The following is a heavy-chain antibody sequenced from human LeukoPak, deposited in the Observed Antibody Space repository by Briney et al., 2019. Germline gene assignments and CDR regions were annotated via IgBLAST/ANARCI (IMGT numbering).Heavy chain of an antibody. Sequence: ASVKVSCKASGYTFTSYGISWVRQAPGQGLEWMGWISAYNGNTNYAQKLQGRVTMTTDTSTSTAYMELRSLRPDDTAVYYCASQLRAKDAFDIWGQGTMVTVSS. D-gene: IGHD2-2*01. CDR3: ASQLRAKDAFDI. J-gene: IGHJ3*02. V-gene: IGHV1-18*01. CDR1: GYTFTSYG. CDR2: ISAYNGNT.